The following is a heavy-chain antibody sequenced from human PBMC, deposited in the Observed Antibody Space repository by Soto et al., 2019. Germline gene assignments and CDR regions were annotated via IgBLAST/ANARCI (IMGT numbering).Heavy chain of an antibody. D-gene: IGHD3-10*01. V-gene: IGHV4-30-4*01. CDR3: ARVPRYYYGSRSLGDV. J-gene: IGHJ6*02. Sequence: SETLSLTCTVSGVSISSGDHYCSWIRQPPGKGLEWIGYIYYSGSTYYNPSLKSRVTISVETSKNQFSLKLTSVTAADTAVYYCARVPRYYYGSRSLGDVWGQGTTVTVSS. CDR2: IYYSGST. CDR1: GVSISSGDHY.